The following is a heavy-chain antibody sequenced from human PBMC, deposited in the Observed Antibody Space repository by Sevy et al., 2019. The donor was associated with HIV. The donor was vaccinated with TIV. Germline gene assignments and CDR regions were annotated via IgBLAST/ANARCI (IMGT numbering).Heavy chain of an antibody. Sequence: GGSLRLSCATSGFTFSSHWMHWVRQAPGKGLVWVSRLNGDGSSASYADFVKGRFTISRDNGKNTVYLQISSLTADDTAVYYCTRGRSGTYGWFDPWGQGTLVTVSS. CDR2: LNGDGSSA. CDR3: TRGRSGTYGWFDP. CDR1: GFTFSSHW. D-gene: IGHD6-19*01. V-gene: IGHV3-74*01. J-gene: IGHJ5*02.